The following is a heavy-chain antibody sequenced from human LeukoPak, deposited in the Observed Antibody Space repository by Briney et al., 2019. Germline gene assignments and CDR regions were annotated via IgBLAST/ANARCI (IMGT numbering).Heavy chain of an antibody. V-gene: IGHV1-69*05. D-gene: IGHD3-10*01. CDR2: IIPIFGTA. CDR3: ASGGSGSYYNEPVDY. CDR1: GGTFSSYA. Sequence: SVKVSCKASGGTFSSYAISWVRQAPGQGLEWMGRIIPIFGTANYAQKFQGRVTITTDESTSTAYMELSSLRSEDTAVYHCASGGSGSYYNEPVDYWGQGTLVTVSS. J-gene: IGHJ4*02.